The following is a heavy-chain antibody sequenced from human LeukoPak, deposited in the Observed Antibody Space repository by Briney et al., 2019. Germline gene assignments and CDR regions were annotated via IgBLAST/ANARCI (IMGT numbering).Heavy chain of an antibody. D-gene: IGHD4-17*01. CDR3: TRQDDYGDYDDYYYYMDV. CDR2: IRSKANNYAT. Sequence: PGGSLRLSCAASGFTFSGSAMHWVRQASGKGLEWVGRIRSKANNYATSYVASVKGRFTISRDDSKNTAYLQMNSLKTEDTAVYYCTRQDDYGDYDDYYYYMDVWGKGTTVTVSS. V-gene: IGHV3-73*01. J-gene: IGHJ6*03. CDR1: GFTFSGSA.